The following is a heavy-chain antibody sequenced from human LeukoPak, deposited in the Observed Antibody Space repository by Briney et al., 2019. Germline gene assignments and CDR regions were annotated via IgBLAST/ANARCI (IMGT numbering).Heavy chain of an antibody. CDR3: AKEQWLVRSMDV. CDR1: GFTFSSYA. J-gene: IGHJ6*02. D-gene: IGHD6-19*01. Sequence: HTGGSLRLSCAASGFTFSSYAMSWVRQAPGKGLEWVSGISGSGGSTYYADSVKGRFTISRDNSKNTLYLQMKSLRAEDTAVYYCAKEQWLVRSMDVWGQGTTVTVSS. CDR2: ISGSGGST. V-gene: IGHV3-23*01.